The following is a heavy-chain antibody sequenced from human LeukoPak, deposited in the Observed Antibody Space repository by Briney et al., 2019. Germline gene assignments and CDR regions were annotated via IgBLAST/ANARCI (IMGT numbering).Heavy chain of an antibody. V-gene: IGHV3-30-3*01. Sequence: GGSLRLSCAASGFTFSSYAMHWVRQAPGKGLEWVAVISYDGSNKYYADSVKGRFTIPRDNSKNTLYLQMNSLRAEDTAVYYCARVPPVWGDPQPLVLYFDYWGQGTLVTVSS. CDR2: ISYDGSNK. D-gene: IGHD7-27*01. CDR3: ARVPPVWGDPQPLVLYFDY. CDR1: GFTFSSYA. J-gene: IGHJ4*02.